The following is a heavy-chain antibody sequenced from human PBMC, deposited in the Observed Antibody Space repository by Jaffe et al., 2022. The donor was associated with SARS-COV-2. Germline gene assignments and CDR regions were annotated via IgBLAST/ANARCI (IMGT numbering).Heavy chain of an antibody. V-gene: IGHV4-61*02. J-gene: IGHJ6*02. CDR3: ARAIAAAGTGRSWGRPSLAGYGMDV. CDR2: IYTSGST. CDR1: GGSISSGSYY. D-gene: IGHD6-13*01. Sequence: QVQLQESGPGLVKPSQTLSLTCTVSGGSISSGSYYWSWIRQPAGKGLEWIGRIYTSGSTNYNPSLKSRVTISVDTSKNQFSLKLSSVTAADTAVYYCARAIAAAGTGRSWGRPSLAGYGMDVWGQGTTVTVSS.